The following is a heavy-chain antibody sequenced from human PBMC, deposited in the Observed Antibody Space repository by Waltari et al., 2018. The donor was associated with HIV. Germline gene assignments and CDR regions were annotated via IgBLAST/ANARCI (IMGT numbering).Heavy chain of an antibody. CDR1: GITFSSFA. CDR2: ISYDGSNK. D-gene: IGHD2-2*01. Sequence: VQLVESGGGVVQPGRSMRLPCAASGITFSSFAMHWGRQAPGQGLDWLAVISYDGSNKYYADSVKGRFTISRDNSKNTLYLQMNSLRAEDTAVYYCARSGEYCSSTSCSTVLELLFGYGMDVWGQGTTVTVSS. J-gene: IGHJ6*02. V-gene: IGHV3-30-3*01. CDR3: ARSGEYCSSTSCSTVLELLFGYGMDV.